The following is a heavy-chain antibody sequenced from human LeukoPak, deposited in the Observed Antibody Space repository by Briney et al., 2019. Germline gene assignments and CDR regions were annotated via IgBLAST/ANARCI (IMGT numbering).Heavy chain of an antibody. J-gene: IGHJ4*02. CDR1: GGSISSYY. CDR2: IYYSGST. V-gene: IGHV4-59*01. Sequence: SETLSLTCTVSGGSISSYYWSWIRQPPGKGLEWIGYIYYSGSTNYNPSLKSRVTISVDTSKNQFSLKLSSVTAADTAVYYCARVAPSSGWYDLDYWGQGTLVTVSS. CDR3: ARVAPSSGWYDLDY. D-gene: IGHD6-19*01.